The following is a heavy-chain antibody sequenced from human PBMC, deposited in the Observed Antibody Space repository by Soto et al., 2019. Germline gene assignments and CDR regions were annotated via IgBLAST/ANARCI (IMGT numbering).Heavy chain of an antibody. J-gene: IGHJ3*02. CDR3: XXXXXXXXXDI. Sequence: QVQLVQSGAEVKKPGASVKVSCKASGYTFPSYGISWVRQAPGQGLEWMGWISAYNGNTNYAQKLQGRVTMTTDTSTSTAYMELRSLXSXXXXXXXXXXXXXXXXXDIWGQGTMVTVSS. CDR1: GYTFPSYG. V-gene: IGHV1-18*01. CDR2: ISAYNGNT.